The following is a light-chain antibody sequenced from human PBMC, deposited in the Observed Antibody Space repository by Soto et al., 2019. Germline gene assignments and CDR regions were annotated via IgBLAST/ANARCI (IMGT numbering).Light chain of an antibody. CDR2: WAS. V-gene: IGKV4-1*01. CDR1: QSVLYSSNNKNY. Sequence: DFVLTQSPDSVAVSLGERATINCKSSQSVLYSSNNKNYLAWYQQKPGQPPKLLIYWASTRESGVPDRFSGSGSGTDFTLTISSLQAEDVAVYYCQQYYSTPWTFGQGTKVEIK. J-gene: IGKJ1*01. CDR3: QQYYSTPWT.